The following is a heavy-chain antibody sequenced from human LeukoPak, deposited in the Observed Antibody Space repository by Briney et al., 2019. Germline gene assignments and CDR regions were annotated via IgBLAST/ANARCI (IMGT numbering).Heavy chain of an antibody. D-gene: IGHD4-17*01. CDR2: FDPEDGET. CDR3: ATWPLEASGYGDYEDAFDI. V-gene: IGHV1-24*01. J-gene: IGHJ3*02. CDR1: GYTLTELS. Sequence: ASVEVSCKVSGYTLTELSMHWVRQAPGKGLEWMGGFDPEDGETIYAQKLQGRVTMTRNTSISTAYMELSSLRSEDTAVYYCATWPLEASGYGDYEDAFDIWGQGTMVTVSS.